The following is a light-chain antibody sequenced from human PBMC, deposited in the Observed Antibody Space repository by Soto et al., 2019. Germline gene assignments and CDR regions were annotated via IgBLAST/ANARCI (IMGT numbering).Light chain of an antibody. V-gene: IGKV1-5*01. CDR3: QQYDSFSGT. Sequence: DVQMTQSPSTLSASVGGRVTITCRASQSIINWFAWYQQKPGKAPKLLIYGASSLESGVPSRFSGSGSGTEFTLTITNLQPDDFATYYCQQYDSFSGTFGQGTKVEIE. J-gene: IGKJ1*01. CDR1: QSIINW. CDR2: GAS.